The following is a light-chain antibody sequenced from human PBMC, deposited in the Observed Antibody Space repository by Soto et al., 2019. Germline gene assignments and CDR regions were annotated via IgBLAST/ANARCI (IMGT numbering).Light chain of an antibody. CDR1: QSITSW. CDR2: DAS. Sequence: DIQMTQSPSTLSASVGDRVTITCRASQSITSWLAWYQQKPGKAPKLLIYDASSLENGVPSRFSGSGSGTVFTLTISSLQPDDYATYYCQQYNRYWTFGQGTKVAVK. V-gene: IGKV1-5*01. J-gene: IGKJ1*01. CDR3: QQYNRYWT.